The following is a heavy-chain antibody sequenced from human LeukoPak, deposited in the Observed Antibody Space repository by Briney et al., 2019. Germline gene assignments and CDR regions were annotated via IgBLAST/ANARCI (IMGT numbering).Heavy chain of an antibody. J-gene: IGHJ5*02. Sequence: GGSLRLSCAASGFTFSDTWMHWVRQAPGKGLEWVSDINGSGGSTYYADSVKGRFTISRDNSKNTLYLQMNSLRAEDTAVYYCAKKYSTGLDPWGQGTLVTVSS. CDR2: INGSGGST. V-gene: IGHV3-23*01. CDR1: GFTFSDTW. CDR3: AKKYSTGLDP. D-gene: IGHD1-26*01.